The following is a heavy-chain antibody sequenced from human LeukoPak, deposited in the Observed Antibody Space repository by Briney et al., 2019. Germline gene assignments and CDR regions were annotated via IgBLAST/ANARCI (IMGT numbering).Heavy chain of an antibody. D-gene: IGHD5-18*01. CDR2: ISGSGGST. CDR1: GFTFSSYA. V-gene: IGHV3-23*01. J-gene: IGHJ5*02. CDR3: AKEGDTAMVGLFDP. Sequence: GGSLSLSCAASGFTFSSYAMSWVRQAPGKGLEWVSAISGSGGSTYYADSVKGRFTISKDNSKHTLYLQMNSLRAEDRAVYYCAKEGDTAMVGLFDPWGQGTLVTVSS.